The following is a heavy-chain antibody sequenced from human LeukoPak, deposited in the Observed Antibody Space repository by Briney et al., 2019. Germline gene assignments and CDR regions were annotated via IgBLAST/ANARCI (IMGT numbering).Heavy chain of an antibody. J-gene: IGHJ5*02. D-gene: IGHD2-15*01. CDR1: GYTFTGYY. CDR2: INPNSGGT. CDR3: ARVVCSGGSCYGHTGRWFDP. Sequence: ASVKVSCKASGYTFTGYYMHWVRQAPGQGLEWMGWINPNSGGTNCAQKFQCRVTMTRDTSISTAYMELSRLRSDDTAVYYCARVVCSGGSCYGHTGRWFDPWGQGTLVTVSS. V-gene: IGHV1-2*02.